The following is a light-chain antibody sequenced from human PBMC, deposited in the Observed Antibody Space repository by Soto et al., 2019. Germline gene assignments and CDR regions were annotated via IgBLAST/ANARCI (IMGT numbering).Light chain of an antibody. Sequence: QSVLTQPPSASGTPGQRVTISCSGSSSNIGSNTVNWYQQLPGTAPKLLIYSNNQRPSGVPDRFSGSRSGTSASLAISGLHSEDEDDYYCAAWDDSLNGPVFGGGTKLTVL. CDR2: SNN. CDR1: SSNIGSNT. J-gene: IGLJ2*01. V-gene: IGLV1-44*01. CDR3: AAWDDSLNGPV.